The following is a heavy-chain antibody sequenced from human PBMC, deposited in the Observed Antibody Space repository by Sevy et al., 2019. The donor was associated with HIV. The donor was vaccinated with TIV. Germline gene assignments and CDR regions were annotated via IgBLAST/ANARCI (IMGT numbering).Heavy chain of an antibody. CDR1: GFTFSSYA. J-gene: IGHJ4*02. CDR2: ISYDGSNK. D-gene: IGHD5-12*01. CDR3: ARGPRESGYDFLFGY. V-gene: IGHV3-30*04. Sequence: GGSPRLSCAASGFTFSSYAMHWVRQAPGKGLEWVAVISYDGSNKYYAASVKGRFTISRDNSKNTLYLQMNSLRAEDTAVYYCARGPRESGYDFLFGYWGQGTLVTVSS.